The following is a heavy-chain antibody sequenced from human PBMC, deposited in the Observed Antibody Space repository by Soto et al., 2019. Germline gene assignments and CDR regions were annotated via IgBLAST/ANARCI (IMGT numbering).Heavy chain of an antibody. J-gene: IGHJ3*02. V-gene: IGHV1-69*13. Sequence: SVKVSCKASGGTFSSYAISWVRQAPGQGLEWMGGIIPIFGTANYAQKFQGRVTITADESTSTAYMELSSLRSEDTAVYYCARDLKVSPTPHAFDIWGQGTMVTVSS. CDR3: ARDLKVSPTPHAFDI. CDR1: GGTFSSYA. D-gene: IGHD2-8*01. CDR2: IIPIFGTA.